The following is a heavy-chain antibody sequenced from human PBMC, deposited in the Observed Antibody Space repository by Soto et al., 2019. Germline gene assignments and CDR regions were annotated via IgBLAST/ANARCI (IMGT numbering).Heavy chain of an antibody. CDR2: INPNSGGT. CDR1: GFTFTGYY. CDR3: ARVGRYYYDSVAAFDI. D-gene: IGHD3-22*01. J-gene: IGHJ3*02. Sequence: ASVKVSCKASGFTFTGYYMHWVRQAPGQGLEWMGWINPNSGGTNYAQKFQGWVTMTRDTSISTAYMELSRLRSDDTAVYYCARVGRYYYDSVAAFDIWGQGTMVTVSS. V-gene: IGHV1-2*04.